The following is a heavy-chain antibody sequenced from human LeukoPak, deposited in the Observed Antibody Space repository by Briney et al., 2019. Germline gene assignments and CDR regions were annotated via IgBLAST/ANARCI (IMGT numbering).Heavy chain of an antibody. D-gene: IGHD3-22*01. Sequence: ASVKVSCKASGGTFSSYAISWVRQAPGQGLEWMGGIIPIFGTANYAQKFQGRVTITADKSTSTAYMELSRLRSDDTAVYYCAIYYYDSSGYPSYIWGQGTMVTVSS. CDR1: GGTFSSYA. CDR2: IIPIFGTA. CDR3: AIYYYDSSGYPSYI. J-gene: IGHJ3*02. V-gene: IGHV1-69*06.